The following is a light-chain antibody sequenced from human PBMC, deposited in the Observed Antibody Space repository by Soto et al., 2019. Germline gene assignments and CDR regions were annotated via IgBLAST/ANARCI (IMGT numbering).Light chain of an antibody. J-gene: IGKJ1*01. Sequence: IQITPSPSSLSASVPYRVTITFRASQGVRYDLGWYQQKPGKAPKFLIYAASRLHSGVPSRFSGSGSGTDFTLTISSLQPEDFATYYCLQDYDYPRTFGQGTKVDNK. CDR1: QGVRYD. V-gene: IGKV1-6*01. CDR3: LQDYDYPRT. CDR2: AAS.